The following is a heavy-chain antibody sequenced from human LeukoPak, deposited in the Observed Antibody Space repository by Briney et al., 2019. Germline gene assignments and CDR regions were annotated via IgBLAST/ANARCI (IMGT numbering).Heavy chain of an antibody. CDR3: ARDDNYGIFVNVDY. D-gene: IGHD4-11*01. J-gene: IGHJ4*02. Sequence: PGGSLRLSCAASGFTFSSYWMSWVRQAPGKGLEWVANIKQDGSEKYYVDSVKGRFTISRDNAKNSLYLQMNSLRAEDTAVYYCARDDNYGIFVNVDYWGQGTLVTVSS. CDR1: GFTFSSYW. V-gene: IGHV3-7*01. CDR2: IKQDGSEK.